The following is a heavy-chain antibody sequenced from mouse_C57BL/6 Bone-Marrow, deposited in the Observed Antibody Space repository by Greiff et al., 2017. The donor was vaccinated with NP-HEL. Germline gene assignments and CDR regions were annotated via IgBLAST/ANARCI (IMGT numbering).Heavy chain of an antibody. J-gene: IGHJ1*03. D-gene: IGHD1-1*01. CDR1: GYTFTSYW. CDR2: IYPGSGST. V-gene: IGHV1-55*01. Sequence: QVQLQQPGAELVKPGASVKMSCKASGYTFTSYWITWVKQRPGQGLEWIGDIYPGSGSTNYNEKFKSKATLTVDTSSSTAYMQLSSLTSEDSAVYYCARLHYYYGSSYWYFDVWGTGTTVTVSS. CDR3: ARLHYYYGSSYWYFDV.